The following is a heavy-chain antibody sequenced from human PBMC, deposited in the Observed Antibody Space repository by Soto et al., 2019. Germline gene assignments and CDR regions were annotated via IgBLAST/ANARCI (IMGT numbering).Heavy chain of an antibody. CDR2: IYYSGST. CDR1: GGSISSSSYY. V-gene: IGHV4-39*01. CDR3: ARLSLRFYGY. Sequence: PETLSLTCAVSGGSISSSSYYWGWIRQPPGKGLEWIGSIYYSGSTYYNPSLKSRVTISVDTSKNQFSLKLSSVTAADTAVYYCARLSLRFYGYWGQGTLVTVSS. J-gene: IGHJ4*02. D-gene: IGHD3-3*01.